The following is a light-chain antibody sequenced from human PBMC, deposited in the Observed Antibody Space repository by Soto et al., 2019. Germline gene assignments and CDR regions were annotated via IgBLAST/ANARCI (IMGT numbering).Light chain of an antibody. CDR1: QSISSY. Sequence: DLQMTQSPSSLSASVGDRVTITCRASQSISSYLYWYQQKPGKAPKLLIYAASSLQSGVPSRFSGSGSGTDFTLTISSLQPEDFATYYCQQSYSTLFTFGPGTKVDIK. CDR3: QQSYSTLFT. CDR2: AAS. V-gene: IGKV1-39*01. J-gene: IGKJ3*01.